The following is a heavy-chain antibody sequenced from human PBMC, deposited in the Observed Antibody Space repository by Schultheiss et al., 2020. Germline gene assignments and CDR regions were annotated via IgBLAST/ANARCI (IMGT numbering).Heavy chain of an antibody. V-gene: IGHV3-23*01. D-gene: IGHD3-10*01. CDR3: AKGRGSGTYPV. Sequence: GESLKISCAASGFTFSSYGMHWVRQAPGKGLEWVSAISGSGGSEYYADSVKGRFTVSRDISKNTLYLQVNSLRAEDTAVYYCAKGRGSGTYPVWGQGTTVTVSS. CDR1: GFTFSSYG. J-gene: IGHJ6*02. CDR2: ISGSGGSE.